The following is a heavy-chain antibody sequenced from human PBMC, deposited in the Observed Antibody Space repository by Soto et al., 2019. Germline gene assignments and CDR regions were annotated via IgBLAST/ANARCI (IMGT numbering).Heavy chain of an antibody. Sequence: PSETLSPTCTVSGGSISSGGYSWTWIRQNQGKDLEGIGYIYYSGSTYYNPSLKSRVTILIATYNNQFSLKLSSVTAADTAVYYCARRTEVSPSWDVWGQGTTVTVSS. CDR1: GGSISSGGYS. J-gene: IGHJ6*02. CDR3: ARRTEVSPSWDV. CDR2: IYYSGST. V-gene: IGHV4-31*03.